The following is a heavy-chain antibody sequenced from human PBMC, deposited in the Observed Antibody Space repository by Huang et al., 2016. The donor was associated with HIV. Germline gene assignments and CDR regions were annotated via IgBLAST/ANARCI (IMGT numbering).Heavy chain of an antibody. J-gene: IGHJ6*02. Sequence: VESGGRSVQPGGSIKLSCVGSTFTFGAYWMSWVRQHQGKGLEWVANIKQEESEKYYVDSVKGRFNISRDNARKVLFLEMDNLRVEDTAMYFCATKTAGMDIWGQGTTVTVSS. CDR1: TFTFGAYW. D-gene: IGHD1-7*01. CDR3: ATKTAGMDI. CDR2: IKQEESEK. V-gene: IGHV3-7*01.